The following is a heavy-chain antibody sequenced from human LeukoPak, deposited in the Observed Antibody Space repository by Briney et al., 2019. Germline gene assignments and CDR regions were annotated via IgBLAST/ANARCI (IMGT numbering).Heavy chain of an antibody. J-gene: IGHJ4*02. V-gene: IGHV3-11*01. CDR3: ATGGSGYHSSENDY. CDR2: ISGSGTAI. CDR1: GFTFSDSY. D-gene: IGHD6-19*01. Sequence: GSLRLSCAASGFTFSDSYMTWFRQAPGKGLEWVSYISGSGTAIYYADSVKGRFTVSRDNAKNSLYLQMNSLRAEDTAVYYCATGGSGYHSSENDYWGQGTLVTVSS.